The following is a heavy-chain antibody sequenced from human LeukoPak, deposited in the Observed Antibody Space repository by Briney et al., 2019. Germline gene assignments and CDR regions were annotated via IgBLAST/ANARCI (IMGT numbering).Heavy chain of an antibody. J-gene: IGHJ4*02. CDR2: INHSGST. Sequence: PSETLSLTCAVYGGSFSGYYWSWIRQPPGKGLEWIGEINHSGSTNYNPSLKSRVTISVDTSKNQFSLKLSSVTAADTAVYYCARKRDSSSSWFDYWGQGTLVTVSS. CDR3: ARKRDSSSSWFDY. CDR1: GGSFSGYY. D-gene: IGHD6-13*01. V-gene: IGHV4-34*01.